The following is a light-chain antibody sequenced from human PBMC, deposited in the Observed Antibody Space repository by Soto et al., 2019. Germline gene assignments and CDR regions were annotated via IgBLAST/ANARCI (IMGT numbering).Light chain of an antibody. V-gene: IGKV3-11*01. Sequence: EIVLTQSPATLSLSPGERATLSCRASQSVSSYLAWYQQKPGQAPRLLIYDASNRATGIPVRFSGSGSGTDFTLTISSLEPEDVAVYYCQQRSNWPPTFGQGTKVDIK. J-gene: IGKJ2*01. CDR3: QQRSNWPPT. CDR2: DAS. CDR1: QSVSSY.